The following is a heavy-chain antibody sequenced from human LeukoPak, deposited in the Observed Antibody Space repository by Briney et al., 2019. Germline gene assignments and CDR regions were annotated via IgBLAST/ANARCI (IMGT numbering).Heavy chain of an antibody. D-gene: IGHD2-21*02. V-gene: IGHV4-4*07. CDR3: ARVTDPRPNYFDP. J-gene: IGHJ5*02. CDR1: GGSISSYC. Sequence: SETLSLTCTVSGGSISSYCWSWIRQPAGKGLEWIGRIYASGNTNYNPSLKSRVTMSVDTPKNQLSLKVTSVTAADTAVYYCARVTDPRPNYFDPWGQGTLVTVSS. CDR2: IYASGNT.